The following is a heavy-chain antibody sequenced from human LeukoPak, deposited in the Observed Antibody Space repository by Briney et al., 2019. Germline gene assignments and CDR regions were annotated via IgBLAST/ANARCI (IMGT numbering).Heavy chain of an antibody. CDR3: ARAPRKITYYDFWSGYYNNWFDP. J-gene: IGHJ5*02. V-gene: IGHV1-3*01. CDR1: GYTFTSYA. D-gene: IGHD3-3*01. CDR2: INAGNGNT. Sequence: GASVKVSCTASGYTFTSYAMHWVRQAPGQRLEWMGWINAGNGNTKYSQKSQGRVTITRDTSASTAYMELSSLRSEDTAVYYCARAPRKITYYDFWSGYYNNWFDPWGQGTLVTVSS.